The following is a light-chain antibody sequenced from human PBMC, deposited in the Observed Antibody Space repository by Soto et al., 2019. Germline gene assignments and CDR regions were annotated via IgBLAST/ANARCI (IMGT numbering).Light chain of an antibody. V-gene: IGLV1-44*01. J-gene: IGLJ2*01. CDR1: SSNIGSNL. Sequence: QSVLTQPPSVSGTPGQSITIPCSGSSSNIGSNLLNWYQQVPGRAHKLLIYSNDQRPSGVTDRFSGSKSGTSASRAIRGLQHEDEADYCSAACDETLKGVLFGGWTKHIVL. CDR3: AACDETLKGVL. CDR2: SND.